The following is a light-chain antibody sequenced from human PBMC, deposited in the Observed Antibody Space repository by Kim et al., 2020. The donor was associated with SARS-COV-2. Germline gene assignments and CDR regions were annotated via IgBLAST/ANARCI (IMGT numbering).Light chain of an antibody. CDR2: AAS. Sequence: VSAGERATLSCRASQSVSSRLAWYQQKPGQAPKLLIDAASNRATGTPARFGGSGSGTQFTLTTSSLQSEDFAVYYCHQYSSWPRTFGQGTKVEIK. V-gene: IGKV3-15*01. CDR1: QSVSSR. J-gene: IGKJ1*01. CDR3: HQYSSWPRT.